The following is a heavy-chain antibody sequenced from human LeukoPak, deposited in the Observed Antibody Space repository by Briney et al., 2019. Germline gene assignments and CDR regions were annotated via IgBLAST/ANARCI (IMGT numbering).Heavy chain of an antibody. J-gene: IGHJ5*02. D-gene: IGHD3/OR15-3a*01. CDR3: ARGTDRSPYNWFDP. Sequence: SETLSLTCTVSGGSISSSSYYWGWLRQPPGKGLEWIGSIYYSGTTYYNPSLKSRVSISVDTSKNQFSLKLSSVTAADTALYYCARGTDRSPYNWFDPWGQGTLVTVSS. V-gene: IGHV4-39*01. CDR1: GGSISSSSYY. CDR2: IYYSGTT.